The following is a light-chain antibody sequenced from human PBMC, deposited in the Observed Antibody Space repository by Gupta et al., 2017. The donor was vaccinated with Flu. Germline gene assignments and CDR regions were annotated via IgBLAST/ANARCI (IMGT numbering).Light chain of an antibody. CDR1: QSVGHY. Sequence: ETVLTQSPATLSLSPGERATLSCRASQSVGHYLAWYQQKPGQAPRLLIYDASNRATGAPARFSGSGSWTDFTLTISSLEPEDFSVYYCQQRYNWPPITFGQGTRLEIK. CDR3: QQRYNWPPIT. CDR2: DAS. V-gene: IGKV3-11*01. J-gene: IGKJ5*01.